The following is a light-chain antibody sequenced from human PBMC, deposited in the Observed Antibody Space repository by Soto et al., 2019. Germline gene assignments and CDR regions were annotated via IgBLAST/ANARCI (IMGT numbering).Light chain of an antibody. CDR2: GAS. CDR3: QQYGSTPPIT. CDR1: QIVSSSY. Sequence: EIVLTQSPGTLSLSPGERATLSCRASQIVSSSYLAWYQQKPGQAPRLLIYGASSTATGIPDRFSGSGSGTDFTLTISRLEPEEFAVYYCQQYGSTPPITFGQGTRLEIK. J-gene: IGKJ5*01. V-gene: IGKV3-20*01.